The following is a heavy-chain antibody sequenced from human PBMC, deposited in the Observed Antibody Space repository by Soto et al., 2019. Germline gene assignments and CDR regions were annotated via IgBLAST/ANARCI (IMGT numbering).Heavy chain of an antibody. D-gene: IGHD1-26*01. J-gene: IGHJ4*02. CDR2: IWYDGSNK. CDR1: GFNFISYG. Sequence: GGSLRLSSAASGFNFISYGMHWVRQAPGKGLEWVAVIWYDGSNKYYADSVKGRFTISRDNSKNTLYLQMNSLRAEDTAVYYCASGSQWELLDYWGQGTLVTVSS. V-gene: IGHV3-33*01. CDR3: ASGSQWELLDY.